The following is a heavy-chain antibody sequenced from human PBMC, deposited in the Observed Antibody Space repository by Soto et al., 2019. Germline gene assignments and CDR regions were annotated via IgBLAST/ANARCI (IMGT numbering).Heavy chain of an antibody. D-gene: IGHD1-26*01. J-gene: IGHJ6*02. CDR2: ISYDGSNK. V-gene: IGHV3-30*18. CDR1: GFTFSSYG. CDR3: ANDRARDYYYYGMDV. Sequence: QVQLVESGGGVVQPGRSLRLSCAASGFTFSSYGMHWVRQAPGKGLEWVAVISYDGSNKYYADSVKGRFTISRDNSKNTLYLQMNSLRADDTAVYYCANDRARDYYYYGMDVWGQGPTVTVSS.